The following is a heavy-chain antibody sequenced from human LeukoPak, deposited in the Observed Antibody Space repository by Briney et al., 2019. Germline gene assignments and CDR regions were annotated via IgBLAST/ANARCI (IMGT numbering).Heavy chain of an antibody. J-gene: IGHJ6*02. CDR3: ARLPVGYCSSNSCYTDYYYYGMDV. CDR2: ITSSSSYI. CDR1: GLTFSSYS. D-gene: IGHD2-2*02. Sequence: GGSLRLSCAASGLTFSSYSMNWVRHAPGKGREWVSSITSSSSYIYYADSVKGRFTISRDNAKNSLYLQMNSLRAEDTAVYYCARLPVGYCSSNSCYTDYYYYGMDVWGQGTTVTVSS. V-gene: IGHV3-21*01.